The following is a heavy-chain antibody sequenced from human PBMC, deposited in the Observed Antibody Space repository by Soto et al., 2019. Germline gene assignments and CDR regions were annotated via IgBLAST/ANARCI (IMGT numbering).Heavy chain of an antibody. CDR2: ISSSSSTK. J-gene: IGHJ4*02. CDR3: AIDIDG. D-gene: IGHD2-15*01. CDR1: GFTFSSYS. V-gene: IGHV3-48*01. Sequence: EVQVVESGGGLVQPGGSLRLSCAASGFTFSSYSMNWVRQAPGKGLEWVSYISSSSSTKFYADSVKGRFTIARDNARNSLELQMNSLRAEDTAVYYCAIDIDGGGQGTLVTVSS.